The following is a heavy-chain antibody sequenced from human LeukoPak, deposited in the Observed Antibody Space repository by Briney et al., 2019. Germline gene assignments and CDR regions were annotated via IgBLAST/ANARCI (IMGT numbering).Heavy chain of an antibody. CDR1: GGSISSGGYY. CDR3: AREIQNGSGSYPAGYYMDV. Sequence: PSETLSLTCTVSGGSISSGGYYWSWLRQHPGKGLEWIGYIYYSGSTYYNPSLKSRVTISVDTSKNQFSLKLSSVTAADTAVYYCAREIQNGSGSYPAGYYMDVWGKGTTVTVSS. D-gene: IGHD3-10*01. J-gene: IGHJ6*03. CDR2: IYYSGST. V-gene: IGHV4-31*03.